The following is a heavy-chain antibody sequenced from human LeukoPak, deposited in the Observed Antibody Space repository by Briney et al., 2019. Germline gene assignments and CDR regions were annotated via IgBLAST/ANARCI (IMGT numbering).Heavy chain of an antibody. CDR1: GYSISSGYY. J-gene: IGHJ4*02. CDR2: IYHSGST. CDR3: PRPRGSCSGGSCYYYYFDY. Sequence: PSETLSLTCAVSGYSISSGYYWGWIRQPPGKGLEWIGSIYHSGSTYYNPSLKSRVTISVDTSKNQFSLKLSSVTAADTAVYYCPRPRGSCSGGSCYYYYFDYWGQGTLVTVSS. D-gene: IGHD2-15*01. V-gene: IGHV4-38-2*01.